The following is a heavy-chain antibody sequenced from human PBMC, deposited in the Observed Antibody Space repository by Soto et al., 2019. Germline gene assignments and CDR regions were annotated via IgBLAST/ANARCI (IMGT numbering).Heavy chain of an antibody. J-gene: IGHJ4*02. CDR1: GGSISSSSYY. D-gene: IGHD5-12*01. CDR2: IYYSGPT. Sequence: PSETLSLTCTVSGGSISSSSYYWGWIRQPPGKGLEWIGNIYYSGPTYYNPSLKSRVTISVDTSKNQFSLKLNSVTAADTAVYYCARDRDGYNYDYWGQGTLVTVSS. CDR3: ARDRDGYNYDY. V-gene: IGHV4-39*02.